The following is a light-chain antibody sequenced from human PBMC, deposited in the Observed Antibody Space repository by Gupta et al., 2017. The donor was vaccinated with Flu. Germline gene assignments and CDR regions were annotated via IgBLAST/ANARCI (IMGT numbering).Light chain of an antibody. CDR2: DAS. Sequence: DIQMTQSPSSLSASVGDRVTITCQASQDISDYLNWYQQKPGEAPKLLIYDASTLESGVPSRFSGSGSGTDFTFTISSLQPEDVATYYCQQDNNLPRSFGQGTQLEIK. CDR1: QDISDY. V-gene: IGKV1-33*01. CDR3: QQDNNLPRS. J-gene: IGKJ5*01.